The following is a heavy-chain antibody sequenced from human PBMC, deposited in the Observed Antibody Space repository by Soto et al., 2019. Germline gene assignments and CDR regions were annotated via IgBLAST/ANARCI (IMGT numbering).Heavy chain of an antibody. Sequence: EVQLLESGGDLVQPGGSLRLSCAASGFSLNNFAMAWVRQAPGKGREWVSTITSSGDKTSYADSVKGRFIISRDNSKNMLYLQMNSLRVEDTALYYCARDCASTSCSVWRDWGQGTLVTVSS. CDR1: GFSLNNFA. D-gene: IGHD2-2*01. CDR3: ARDCASTSCSVWRD. CDR2: ITSSGDKT. V-gene: IGHV3-23*01. J-gene: IGHJ4*02.